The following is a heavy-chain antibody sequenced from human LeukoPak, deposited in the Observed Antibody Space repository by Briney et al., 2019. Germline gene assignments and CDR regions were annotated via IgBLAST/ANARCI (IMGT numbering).Heavy chain of an antibody. CDR2: MNPNSGNT. D-gene: IGHD2-2*01. Sequence: ASVTVSCKASGYTFTSYDINWVRQATGQGLEWMGWMNPNSGNTGYAQKFQGRVTRTRNTSISTAYMELRSLRSDDTAVYYCARGGGYCSSTSCYVRGDFDYWGQGTLVTVSS. J-gene: IGHJ4*02. V-gene: IGHV1-8*01. CDR3: ARGGGYCSSTSCYVRGDFDY. CDR1: GYTFTSYD.